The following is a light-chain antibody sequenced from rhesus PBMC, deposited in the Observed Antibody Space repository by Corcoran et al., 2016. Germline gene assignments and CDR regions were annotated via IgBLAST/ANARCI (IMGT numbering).Light chain of an antibody. Sequence: DIQMTQSPSSLSASVGDTVTITCRASQSINSWLAWYQQSQGKATKLLIYEASTLESGVSSRFSGGGSGTDFTLTISSLQSEDFATYYCQQYNSSPLTFGGGTKV. CDR1: QSINSW. V-gene: IGKV1-22*01. CDR2: EAS. CDR3: QQYNSSPLT. J-gene: IGKJ4*01.